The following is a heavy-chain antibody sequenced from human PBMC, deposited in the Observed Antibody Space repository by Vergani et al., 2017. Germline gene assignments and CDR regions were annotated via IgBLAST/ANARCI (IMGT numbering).Heavy chain of an antibody. D-gene: IGHD2-15*01. CDR1: GGSISSGSYY. Sequence: QVQLQESGPGLVKPSQTLSLTCTVSGGSISSGSYYWSWIRQPAGKGLEWIWRIYTSGSTNYNPSLKSRVTMSVDTSKNQFFLKLSSVTAADTAVYYCARVSLVGWWFDPWGQGTLVTVSS. J-gene: IGHJ5*02. CDR2: IYTSGST. CDR3: ARVSLVGWWFDP. V-gene: IGHV4-61*02.